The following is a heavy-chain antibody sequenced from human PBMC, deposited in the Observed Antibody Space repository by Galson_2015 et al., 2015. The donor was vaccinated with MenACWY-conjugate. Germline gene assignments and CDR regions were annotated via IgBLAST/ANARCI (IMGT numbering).Heavy chain of an antibody. CDR1: GFTFTTYS. Sequence: SLRLSCAASGFTFTTYSMNWVRQAPGKGLEWISYISTTSSTIYYADSVKGRFTISRDSAKSSLYLQMHSLKVEDTAIYYCARDLYGDYAVDFWGQGGLVTVSS. J-gene: IGHJ4*02. CDR3: ARDLYGDYAVDF. V-gene: IGHV3-48*04. D-gene: IGHD4-17*01. CDR2: ISTTSSTI.